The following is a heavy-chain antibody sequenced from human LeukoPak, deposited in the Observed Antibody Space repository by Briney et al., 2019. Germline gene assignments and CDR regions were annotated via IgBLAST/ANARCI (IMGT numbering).Heavy chain of an antibody. CDR3: TRDLERWVQYNPLDY. V-gene: IGHV1-24*01. D-gene: IGHD5-24*01. J-gene: IGHJ4*02. CDR2: LDPEDDET. CDR1: GYTLTELS. Sequence: ASVKVSCRVSGYTLTELSMHWVRQAPGKGLEWMGRLDPEDDETIYAQKFQGRVTMTEDTSTDTTYMELSILRSEDTAVYYCTRDLERWVQYNPLDYWGQGTLVIVSS.